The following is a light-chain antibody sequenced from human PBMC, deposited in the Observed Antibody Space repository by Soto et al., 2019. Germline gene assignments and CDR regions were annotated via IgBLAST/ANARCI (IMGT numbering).Light chain of an antibody. CDR3: QQLKSYPFT. CDR1: QGISSA. Sequence: AIQLTQSPSSLSASVGDRVSITCRASQGISSALAWYQHKPGKPPKILIYDASSLQSGVPSRFSGSESGTECTLTISSLQPEEFATYYCQQLKSYPFTVGQGTRLEIK. CDR2: DAS. V-gene: IGKV1-13*02. J-gene: IGKJ5*01.